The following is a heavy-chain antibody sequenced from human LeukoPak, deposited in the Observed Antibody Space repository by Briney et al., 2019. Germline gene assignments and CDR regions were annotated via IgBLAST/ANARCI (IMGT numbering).Heavy chain of an antibody. D-gene: IGHD6-19*01. V-gene: IGHV3-73*01. J-gene: IGHJ3*02. Sequence: GGSLRLSCAASGFTFSGSAMHWVRQASGKGLEWVGRIGSRANTYATAYAASVKRRFTISRDDPKHRAYLQMNSLKTEDTAVYYCTRHSDSSGWYAGIDAFDIWGQGTMVTVSS. CDR2: IGSRANTYAT. CDR3: TRHSDSSGWYAGIDAFDI. CDR1: GFTFSGSA.